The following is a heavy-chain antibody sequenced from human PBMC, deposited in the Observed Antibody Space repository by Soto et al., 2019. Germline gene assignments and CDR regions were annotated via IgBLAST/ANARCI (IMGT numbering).Heavy chain of an antibody. V-gene: IGHV1-2*02. CDR1: GYPVTAYY. D-gene: IGHD3-3*01. CDR2: INPATGAA. J-gene: IGHJ3*02. CDR3: ARGGGVGVAGSAAFDM. Sequence: QLHLVQSGAVVKKPGASVTVSCSASGYPVTAYYMHWVRQAPGRGLEWMGGINPATGAAKDPQTFQGGVTMNRDTSPSTVFMELSGLPSEHTAFFYCARGGGVGVAGSAAFDMWGQGTVVTVSS.